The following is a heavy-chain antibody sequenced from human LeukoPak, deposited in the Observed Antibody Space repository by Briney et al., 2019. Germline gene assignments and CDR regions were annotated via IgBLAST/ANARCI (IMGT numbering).Heavy chain of an antibody. CDR3: AREYYDSSGIKYAFDI. D-gene: IGHD3-22*01. CDR2: IDPDSGGT. Sequence: ASVTVSCKAPGYTFTDYYIHWVRQAPGQGLEWMECIDPDSGGTKYGQKFQGRVTMTRDTSINTAYMELSRLRSDDTAVYYCAREYYDSSGIKYAFDIWGQGTMVTVSS. CDR1: GYTFTDYY. J-gene: IGHJ3*02. V-gene: IGHV1-2*02.